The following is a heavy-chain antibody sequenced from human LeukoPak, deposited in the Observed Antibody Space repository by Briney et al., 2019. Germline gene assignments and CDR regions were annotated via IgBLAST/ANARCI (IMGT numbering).Heavy chain of an antibody. CDR1: GFTSSTAW. D-gene: IGHD2-21*02. J-gene: IGHJ4*02. Sequence: GGSLRLSCAVSGFTSSTAWLTWVRQAPEKGLEWLANIKEDGSKKYYVDSVKGRFTISRDNAKNSLFLQMNSLRNEDTAVYYCVRDAVTAYWGQGTLVTVSS. CDR2: IKEDGSKK. V-gene: IGHV3-7*01. CDR3: VRDAVTAY.